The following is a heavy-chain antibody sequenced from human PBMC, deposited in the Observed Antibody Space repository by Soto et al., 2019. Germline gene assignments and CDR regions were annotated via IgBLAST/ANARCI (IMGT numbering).Heavy chain of an antibody. D-gene: IGHD4-4*01. CDR3: AKDLDYSSYVFHDY. J-gene: IGHJ4*02. Sequence: GGSLRLSCAASGFTFSSYAMSWVRQAPGKGLEWVSAISGSGGSTYYADSVKGRFTISRDNSKNTLYLQMNSLRAEDTAVYYCAKDLDYSSYVFHDYWGQGTLVTVSS. CDR1: GFTFSSYA. V-gene: IGHV3-23*01. CDR2: ISGSGGST.